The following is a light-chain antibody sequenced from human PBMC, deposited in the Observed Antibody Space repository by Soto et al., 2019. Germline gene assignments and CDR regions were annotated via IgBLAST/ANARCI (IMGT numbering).Light chain of an antibody. J-gene: IGKJ5*01. V-gene: IGKV3-20*01. CDR2: DAS. CDR1: QSLSNSQ. Sequence: EVMVKISLGTVSLSKKERATLSCRDSQSLSNSQLAWYQQKVGRAPSLLIHDASRRATGIPDRFSGSGSGTDFTLTITRLEPEDFAVYYCQDYGVSPSSFGHVTRLEIK. CDR3: QDYGVSPSS.